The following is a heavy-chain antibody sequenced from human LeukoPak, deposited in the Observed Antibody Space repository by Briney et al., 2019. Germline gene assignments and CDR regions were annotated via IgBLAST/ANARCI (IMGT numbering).Heavy chain of an antibody. CDR2: IYYSGST. D-gene: IGHD6-19*01. Sequence: SETLSLTCTVSGGSISSYYWSWIRQPPGKGLEWNGYIYYSGSTNYNPSLKSRVTISVDTSKNQFSLKLSSVTAADTAVYYCASGGGGWSTFDYWGQGTLVTVSS. V-gene: IGHV4-59*08. J-gene: IGHJ4*02. CDR3: ASGGGGWSTFDY. CDR1: GGSISSYY.